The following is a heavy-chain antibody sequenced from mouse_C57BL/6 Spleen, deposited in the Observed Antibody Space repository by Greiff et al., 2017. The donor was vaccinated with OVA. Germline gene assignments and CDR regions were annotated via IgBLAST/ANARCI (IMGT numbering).Heavy chain of an antibody. J-gene: IGHJ2*01. CDR1: GYAFSSYW. D-gene: IGHD1-1*01. CDR3: ARSVDYYGSSYDY. V-gene: IGHV1-80*01. Sequence: QVQLQQSGAELVKPGASVKISCKASGYAFSSYWMNWVKQRPGKGLEWIGQLYPGDGDTNYNGKFKGKATLTADKSSSTAYMQLSSLTSEDSAVYFCARSVDYYGSSYDYWGKGTTLTVSS. CDR2: LYPGDGDT.